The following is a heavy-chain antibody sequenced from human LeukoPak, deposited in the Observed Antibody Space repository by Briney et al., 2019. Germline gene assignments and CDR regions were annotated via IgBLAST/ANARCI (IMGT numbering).Heavy chain of an antibody. CDR2: IRSKAYGGTT. J-gene: IGHJ4*02. CDR3: TTTAYGDNIDY. D-gene: IGHD4-17*01. V-gene: IGHV3-49*03. Sequence: PGRSLRLSCTASGFTFGDYAMSWFRQAPGKGLEWVGFIRSKAYGGTTEYAASVKGRFTISRDDSKSIAYLQMSSPKTEDTAVYYCTTTAYGDNIDYWGQGTLVTVSS. CDR1: GFTFGDYA.